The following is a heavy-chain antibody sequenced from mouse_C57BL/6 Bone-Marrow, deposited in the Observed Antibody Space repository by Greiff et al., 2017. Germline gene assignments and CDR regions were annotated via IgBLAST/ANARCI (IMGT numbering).Heavy chain of an antibody. CDR3: ARRGQLRLRDAMDY. D-gene: IGHD3-2*02. CDR1: GFTFSSYG. V-gene: IGHV5-6*02. J-gene: IGHJ4*01. CDR2: ISSGGSYT. Sequence: GKLMESGGDLVKPGGSLKLSCAASGFTFSSYGMSWVRQTPDKRLEWVATISSGGSYTYYPDSVKGRFTISRDNAKSTLYLQMSSLKSEDTAMYYCARRGQLRLRDAMDYWGQGTSVTVSS.